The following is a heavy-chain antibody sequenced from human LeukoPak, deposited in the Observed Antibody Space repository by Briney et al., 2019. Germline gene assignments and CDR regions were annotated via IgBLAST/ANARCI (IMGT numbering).Heavy chain of an antibody. J-gene: IGHJ3*02. CDR2: ISSSSSYI. Sequence: GGSLRLSCAASGFTFSSYSMNWVRQAPGKGLEWVSSISSSSSYIYYADSVKGRFTISRDNAKNSLYLQMNSLRAEDTAVYYCARDDSFGRIPAARGSRGAFDIWGQGTMVTVSS. D-gene: IGHD2-2*01. CDR1: GFTFSSYS. V-gene: IGHV3-21*03. CDR3: ARDDSFGRIPAARGSRGAFDI.